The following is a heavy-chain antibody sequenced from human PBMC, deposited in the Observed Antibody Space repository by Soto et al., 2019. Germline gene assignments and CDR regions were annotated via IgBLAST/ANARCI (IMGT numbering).Heavy chain of an antibody. Sequence: GGSLRRSCAASGFTFNSYAMSWVRQAPGKGLEWVSTISRSGCSTYYADSVKGRFTISRDNSKNTLYLQMNSLRADDTAVYYFAKGIPDTGGYYYYSKEVWGQGTAVNDSS. CDR3: AKGIPDTGGYYYYSKEV. CDR2: ISRSGCST. CDR1: GFTFNSYA. V-gene: IGHV3-23*01. D-gene: IGHD5-18*01. J-gene: IGHJ6*02.